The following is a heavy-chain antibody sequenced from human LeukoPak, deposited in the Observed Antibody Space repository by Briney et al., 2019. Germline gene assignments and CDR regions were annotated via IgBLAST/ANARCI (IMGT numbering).Heavy chain of an antibody. CDR1: GFPFSSYA. J-gene: IGHJ3*02. CDR3: ARPYSGFFAAFDI. CDR2: ISYDGGDK. V-gene: IGHV3-30*09. Sequence: GRSLRLSCAASGFPFSSYAIHWVRQAPGKGLEWVAVISYDGGDKYYADSVKGRFALSRDNSKSTLYLQMNSLTAEDTAVYYCARPYSGFFAAFDIWGQGTMVTVSS. D-gene: IGHD3-3*01.